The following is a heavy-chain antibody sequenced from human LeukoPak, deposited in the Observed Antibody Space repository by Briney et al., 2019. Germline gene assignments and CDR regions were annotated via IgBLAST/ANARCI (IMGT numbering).Heavy chain of an antibody. Sequence: QAGGSLRLSCAGSGSTVSSNYMSWVRQAPGKGLEWVSVIYSGGATYYADSVKGRFTISRDNSKNTLYLQMNSLTAEDTAVNYCARSSSNWGQGTLVTVSS. CDR2: IYSGGAT. D-gene: IGHD6-6*01. CDR1: GSTVSSNY. V-gene: IGHV3-66*01. CDR3: ARSSSN. J-gene: IGHJ4*02.